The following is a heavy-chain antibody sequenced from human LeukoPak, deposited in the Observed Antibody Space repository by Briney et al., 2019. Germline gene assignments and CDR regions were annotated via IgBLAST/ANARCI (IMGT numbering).Heavy chain of an antibody. V-gene: IGHV3-30*18. CDR3: VKDSTSSWFGGDSE. CDR2: ISHDGSNK. D-gene: IGHD6-13*01. J-gene: IGHJ4*02. Sequence: GGSLRLSCAASGFIFSYYGLHWVRQAPGKGLEWVALISHDGSNKNYADSVKGRFTISRDNSENTLYLQMNSLRAEDTAVYYCVKDSTSSWFGGDSEWGQGTLVTVSS. CDR1: GFIFSYYG.